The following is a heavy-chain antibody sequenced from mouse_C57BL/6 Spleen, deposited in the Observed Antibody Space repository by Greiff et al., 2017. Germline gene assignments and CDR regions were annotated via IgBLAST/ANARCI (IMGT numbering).Heavy chain of an antibody. CDR3: TRRLGRAMDY. V-gene: IGHV6-6*01. J-gene: IGHJ4*01. Sequence: EVQLQQSGGGLVQPGGSMKLSCAASGFTFSDAWMDWVRQSPEKGLEWVAEIGNKANNHATYYAESEKGRFTISRDDSKSSVYLQMTSLRAEDTGSYYCTRRLGRAMDYWGQGTSVTVSS. CDR1: GFTFSDAW. CDR2: IGNKANNHAT. D-gene: IGHD4-1*01.